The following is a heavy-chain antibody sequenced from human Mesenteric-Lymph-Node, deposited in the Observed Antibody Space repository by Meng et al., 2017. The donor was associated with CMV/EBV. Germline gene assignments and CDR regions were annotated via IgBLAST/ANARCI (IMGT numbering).Heavy chain of an antibody. CDR1: GYTFTVYY. CDR3: SKDGGSYLDYYFDY. V-gene: IGHV1-2*02. Sequence: ASVKVSCKTSGYTFTVYYMYWVRQAPGQGLEWMGWINPNSGGTNYAQKFQGRVTMTRDTSISTAYMELTRLRSDDTALYYCSKDGGSYLDYYFDYWGQGTLVTVSS. D-gene: IGHD1-26*01. CDR2: INPNSGGT. J-gene: IGHJ4*02.